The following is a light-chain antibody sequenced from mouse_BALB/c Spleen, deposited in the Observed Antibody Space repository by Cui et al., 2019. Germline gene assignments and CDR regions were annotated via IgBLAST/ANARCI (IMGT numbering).Light chain of an antibody. CDR1: SSVSD. Sequence: QSVLTQSPPPMSASPGEKVTITCSASSSVSDMYWYQQKPRASPKPWIYLTSNLASGVPARFSGSGSGTSYSLTISSMEAEDAATYYCQQWSSNPLTFGAGTKLELK. CDR2: LTS. J-gene: IGKJ5*01. V-gene: IGKV4-68*01. CDR3: QQWSSNPLT.